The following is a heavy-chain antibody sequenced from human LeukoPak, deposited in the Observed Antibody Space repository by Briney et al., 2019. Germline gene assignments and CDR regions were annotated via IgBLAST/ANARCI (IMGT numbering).Heavy chain of an antibody. Sequence: SQTLSRTCAISGDSVSSNSATWNWIRQSPSRGLEWLGRTYYRSKWYNDYAPSVKSRISINADTSKNQISLQLNSVTPEDTAVYYCARGPERRFDYWGQGTLVTVSS. D-gene: IGHD1-1*01. CDR1: GDSVSSNSAT. J-gene: IGHJ4*02. V-gene: IGHV6-1*01. CDR2: TYYRSKWYN. CDR3: ARGPERRFDY.